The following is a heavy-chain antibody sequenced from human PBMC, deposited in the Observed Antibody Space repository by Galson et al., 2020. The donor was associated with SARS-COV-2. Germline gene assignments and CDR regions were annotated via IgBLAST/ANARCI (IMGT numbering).Heavy chain of an antibody. V-gene: IGHV4-39*01. CDR2: IYFSGST. CDR3: ASPGSEFREWILYY. Sequence: SETLSLTCSVSGGSIRDSGFFWGWVRQPPGKGLEWIGAIYFSGSTYYNPSLASRVSISQDTSSNRISLRLTSVTAADTAVYYCASPGSEFREWILYYWGQGTLVTVSS. CDR1: GGSIRDSGFF. D-gene: IGHD3-3*01. J-gene: IGHJ4*01.